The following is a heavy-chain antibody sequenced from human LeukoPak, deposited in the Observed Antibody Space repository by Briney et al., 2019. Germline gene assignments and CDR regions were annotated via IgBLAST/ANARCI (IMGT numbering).Heavy chain of an antibody. CDR2: IYYSGST. D-gene: IGHD1-26*01. Sequence: SETLSLTCTVSGGSISSYYWSWIRQPPGKGLEWIGYIYYSGSTNYNPSLKSRVTISVDTSKNQFSLKLSSVTPEDTAVYYCARMVGGAPDYWGQGTLVTVSS. V-gene: IGHV4-59*12. CDR1: GGSISSYY. J-gene: IGHJ4*02. CDR3: ARMVGGAPDY.